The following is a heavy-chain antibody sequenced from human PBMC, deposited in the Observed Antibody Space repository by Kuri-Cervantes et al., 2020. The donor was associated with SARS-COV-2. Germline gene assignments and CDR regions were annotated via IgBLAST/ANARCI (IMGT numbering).Heavy chain of an antibody. V-gene: IGHV3-64*04. D-gene: IGHD2-2*01. Sequence: GGSLRLSCSASGFTFSSYAMHWVRQAPGKGLEYVSAISSNGGSTYYADSVKGRFTISRDNSKNTLYLQMNSLRAEDTAVYYCAKNSVPAAIRFDYWGQGTLVTVSS. CDR1: GFTFSSYA. CDR2: ISSNGGST. CDR3: AKNSVPAAIRFDY. J-gene: IGHJ4*02.